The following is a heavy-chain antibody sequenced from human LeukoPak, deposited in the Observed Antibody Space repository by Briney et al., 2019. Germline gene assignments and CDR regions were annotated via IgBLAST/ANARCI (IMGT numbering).Heavy chain of an antibody. V-gene: IGHV1-8*03. J-gene: IGHJ3*02. CDR3: ARGRVKYCSSTSCYGDAFDI. Sequence: ASVKVSCKASGYTFTSYDINWVRQATGQGLEWMGWMNPNSGNTGYAQKFKGRVTITRNTSISTAYMELSSLRSEDTAVYYCARGRVKYCSSTSCYGDAFDIWGQGTMVTVSS. CDR1: GYTFTSYD. D-gene: IGHD2-2*01. CDR2: MNPNSGNT.